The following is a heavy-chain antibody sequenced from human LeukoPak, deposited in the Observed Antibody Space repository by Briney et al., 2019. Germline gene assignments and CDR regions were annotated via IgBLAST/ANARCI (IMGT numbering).Heavy chain of an antibody. CDR1: GYTFTSYY. V-gene: IGHV1-46*01. D-gene: IGHD3-10*01. CDR2: INPSGGST. CDR3: AREGTQINNWFDP. J-gene: IGHJ5*02. Sequence: GASVKVSCKASGYTFTSYYMHWVRQAPGQGLEWMGIINPSGGSTSYAQKFQGRVTMTRDMSTSTVYMELSSLRSEDTAVYYCAREGTQINNWFDPWAREPWSPSPQ.